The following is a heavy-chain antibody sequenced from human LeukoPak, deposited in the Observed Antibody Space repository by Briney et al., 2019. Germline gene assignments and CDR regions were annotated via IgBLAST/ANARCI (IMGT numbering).Heavy chain of an antibody. CDR2: ISSSSSYI. J-gene: IGHJ4*02. Sequence: GGSLRLSCAASGFTVSSNYMSWVRQAPGKGLEWVSSISSSSSYIYYADSVKGRFTISRDNAKNSLYLQMNSLRAEDTAVYYCARDRVGTIAVAGYFDYWGQGTLVTVSS. V-gene: IGHV3-21*01. CDR1: GFTVSSNY. D-gene: IGHD6-19*01. CDR3: ARDRVGTIAVAGYFDY.